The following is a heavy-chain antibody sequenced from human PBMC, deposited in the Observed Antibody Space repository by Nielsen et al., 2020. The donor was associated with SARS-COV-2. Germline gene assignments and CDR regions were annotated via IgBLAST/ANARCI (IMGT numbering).Heavy chain of an antibody. Sequence: SVKVSCKASGYTFTYRYLHWVRQAPGQAPEWMGWITPFNGKTNNAQTLQDRVTLVVDRPKTTAYMELRSLRSDDTAVYYCARDKPEWLVPGYYYGMDVWGQGTTVTVSS. J-gene: IGHJ6*02. CDR3: ARDKPEWLVPGYYYGMDV. CDR1: GYTFTYRY. V-gene: IGHV1-45*01. CDR2: ITPFNGKT. D-gene: IGHD6-19*01.